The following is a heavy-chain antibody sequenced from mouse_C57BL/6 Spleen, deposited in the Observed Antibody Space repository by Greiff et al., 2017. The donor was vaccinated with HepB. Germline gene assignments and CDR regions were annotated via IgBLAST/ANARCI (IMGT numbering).Heavy chain of an antibody. J-gene: IGHJ3*01. Sequence: DVKLVESGGGLVQPKGSLKLSCAASGFSFNTYAMNWVRQAPGKGLEWVARIRSKSNNYATYYADSVKDRLTISRDDSESMLYLQMNNLKTEDTAMYYCVRQKYGYDAAWFAYWGQGTLVTVSA. CDR2: IRSKSNNYAT. CDR3: VRQKYGYDAAWFAY. CDR1: GFSFNTYA. V-gene: IGHV10-1*01. D-gene: IGHD2-2*01.